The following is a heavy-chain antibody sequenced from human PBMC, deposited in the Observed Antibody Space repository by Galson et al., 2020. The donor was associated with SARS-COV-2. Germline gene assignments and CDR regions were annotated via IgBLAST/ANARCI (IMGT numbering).Heavy chain of an antibody. V-gene: IGHV3-49*03. D-gene: IGHD2-15*01. CDR2: IRSKGYDGTT. CDR3: TRDRCSLSNCSAGSY. J-gene: IGHJ4*02. CDR1: GFTFGDYA. Sequence: GGSLRLSCTVSGFTFGDYAMYWFRQAPGKGLEWVGFIRSKGYDGTTEYAASVKGRFTISTDESKRIAYLQMSSLKTEDTAVYYCTRDRCSLSNCSAGSYWGQGTLVTVSS.